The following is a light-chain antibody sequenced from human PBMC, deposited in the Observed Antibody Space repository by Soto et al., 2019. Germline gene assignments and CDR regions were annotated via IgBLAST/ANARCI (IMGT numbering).Light chain of an antibody. Sequence: QSVLTQPPSASGSTGQSVTISCTGTSSDVGVYNYVSWYQQHPGKAPKLMIYEVSKRPSGVPDRFSGSKSGNTASLTVSGLQAEDQADYYCSSFAGNNNLVFGGGTKLPS. CDR1: SSDVGVYNY. J-gene: IGLJ2*01. V-gene: IGLV2-8*01. CDR2: EVS. CDR3: SSFAGNNNLV.